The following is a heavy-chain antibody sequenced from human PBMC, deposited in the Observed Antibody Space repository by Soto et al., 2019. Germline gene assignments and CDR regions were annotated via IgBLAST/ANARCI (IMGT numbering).Heavy chain of an antibody. J-gene: IGHJ4*02. CDR3: ARDRAIFGVVKSC. Sequence: QVQLVQSEAEVKKPGASVKVSCKASGYTFTSYGINWVRQAPGQGLEWMGWLSTYNGNTHYAQKVQGRVTMTTDTSTSTAYMERRSLRSDDTALYYCARDRAIFGVVKSCWGQGTLVTVSS. CDR2: LSTYNGNT. V-gene: IGHV1-18*01. CDR1: GYTFTSYG. D-gene: IGHD3-3*01.